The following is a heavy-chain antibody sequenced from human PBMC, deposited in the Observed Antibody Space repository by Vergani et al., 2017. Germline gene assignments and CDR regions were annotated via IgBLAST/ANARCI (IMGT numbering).Heavy chain of an antibody. CDR3: ARVYGGFNSHTFDY. CDR1: GGSISSYY. Sequence: QVQLQESGPGLVKPSETLSLTCTVSGGSISSYYWSWIRQPPGKGLEWIGYIYYSGSTNYNPSLKSRVTISVDTSKNQFSLKLSSVTAADTAVYYCARVYGGFNSHTFDYWGQGTLVTVSS. V-gene: IGHV4-59*01. CDR2: IYYSGST. D-gene: IGHD4/OR15-4a*01. J-gene: IGHJ4*02.